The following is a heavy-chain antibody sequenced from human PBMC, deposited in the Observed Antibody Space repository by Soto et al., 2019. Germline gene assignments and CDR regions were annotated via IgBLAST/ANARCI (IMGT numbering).Heavy chain of an antibody. CDR2: ITSTGGDT. CDR3: TKASSDRHHMDV. J-gene: IGHJ6*02. CDR1: RFTFSNFV. Sequence: PGGSLRLSCAASRFTFSNFVMRWVRQTPGKGLEWVSTITSTGGDTYYTDSVRGRFTISRDNSKNTLYLQMSSLGAEDTALYYCTKASSDRHHMDVWGQGTTVTVSS. V-gene: IGHV3-23*01.